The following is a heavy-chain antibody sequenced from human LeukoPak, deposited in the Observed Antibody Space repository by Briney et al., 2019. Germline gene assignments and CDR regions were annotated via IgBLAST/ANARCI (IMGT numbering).Heavy chain of an antibody. D-gene: IGHD2-15*01. V-gene: IGHV1-8*01. J-gene: IGHJ4*02. CDR1: GYTFSIYD. CDR2: GIANSGHT. Sequence: ASVNLSFNASGYTFSIYDINLGRHATGQWLEREGVGIANSGHTVFAQKFHGRVSMTSNTSISTAYMEVRSLRSEDTAVYYCARGAPGSSCSGGSCPYFDYWGQGTLVSVSS. CDR3: ARGAPGSSCSGGSCPYFDY.